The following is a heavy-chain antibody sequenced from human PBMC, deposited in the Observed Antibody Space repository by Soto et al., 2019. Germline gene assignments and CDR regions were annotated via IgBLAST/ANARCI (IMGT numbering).Heavy chain of an antibody. J-gene: IGHJ6*02. CDR2: ISYDGSDK. CDR1: YA. CDR3: ARIDYKCYGMDV. Sequence: YAMHWVRQAPGKGLEWVALISYDGSDKDYADSVKGRFTISRDNSRNTLFLQMNSLRAEDTAVYYCARIDYKCYGMDVWGQGTTVTVSS. V-gene: IGHV3-30-3*01.